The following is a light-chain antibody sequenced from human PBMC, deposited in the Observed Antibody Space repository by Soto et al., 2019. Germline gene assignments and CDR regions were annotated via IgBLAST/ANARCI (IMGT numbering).Light chain of an antibody. V-gene: IGLV2-11*01. CDR1: SSDVGGYNY. J-gene: IGLJ2*01. Sequence: QSALTQPRSVSGSPGQSVTISCTGTSSDVGGYNYVSWYQHHPGKAPKLMIYGVSERPSGVPDRFSGSKSGNTASLTISGLQAEDEADYYCCSYAGSDTDLFGEGTMLTVL. CDR2: GVS. CDR3: CSYAGSDTDL.